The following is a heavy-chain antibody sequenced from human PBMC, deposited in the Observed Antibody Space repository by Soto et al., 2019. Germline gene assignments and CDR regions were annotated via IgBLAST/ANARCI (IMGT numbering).Heavy chain of an antibody. Sequence: ASVKVSCKASGGTFSSYAISWVRQAPGQGLEWMGGIIPIFGTANYAQKFQGRVTITADESTSTAYMELSSLRSEDTAVYYCARGVGDFWSGYSKYSAGMDVWGQGTTVTVSS. J-gene: IGHJ6*02. V-gene: IGHV1-69*13. CDR3: ARGVGDFWSGYSKYSAGMDV. D-gene: IGHD3-3*01. CDR2: IIPIFGTA. CDR1: GGTFSSYA.